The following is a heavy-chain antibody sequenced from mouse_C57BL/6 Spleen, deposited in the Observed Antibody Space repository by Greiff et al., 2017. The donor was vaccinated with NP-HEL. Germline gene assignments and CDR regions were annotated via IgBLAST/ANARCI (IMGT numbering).Heavy chain of an antibody. CDR3: VRHEENDYDGFAY. V-gene: IGHV10-1*01. CDR2: IRSKSNNYAT. J-gene: IGHJ3*01. CDR1: GFSFNTYA. Sequence: EVQGVESGGGLVQPKGSLKLSCAASGFSFNTYAMNWVRQAPGKGLEWVARIRSKSNNYATYYADSVKDRFTISRDDSESMLYLQMNNLKTEDTAMYYCVRHEENDYDGFAYWGQGTLVTVSA. D-gene: IGHD2-4*01.